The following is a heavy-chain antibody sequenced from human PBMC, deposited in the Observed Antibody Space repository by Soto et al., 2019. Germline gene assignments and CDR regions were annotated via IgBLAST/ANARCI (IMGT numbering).Heavy chain of an antibody. CDR3: ARVHKEELVTVPAAHYDH. V-gene: IGHV4-59*01. CDR2: IYHSGTT. CDR1: GGSLSRFY. J-gene: IGHJ4*01. D-gene: IGHD2-2*01. Sequence: QVRLQESGPGLVKSSETLSLTCTVSGGSLSRFYWGWIRRPHGKGLEWMGYIYHSGTTRYNSSLKCRVTMSVDSSKNELSLNLTSVTAADTATYYCARVHKEELVTVPAAHYDHWGHGTLVTVAS.